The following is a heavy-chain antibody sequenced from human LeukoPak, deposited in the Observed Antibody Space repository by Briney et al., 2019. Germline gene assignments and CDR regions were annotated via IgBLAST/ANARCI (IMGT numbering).Heavy chain of an antibody. D-gene: IGHD6-13*01. CDR1: GYTFTGYY. CDR3: ARTLYIAAAPGGFDY. CDR2: LNPNNGGT. Sequence: GASVKVSCKASGYTFTGYYINWVRQAPGQGLEWMGWLNPNNGGTNYAQKFQGRVTMTRDTSTGTAYMELSRLRSDDSAVYYCARTLYIAAAPGGFDYWGQGTLVAVSS. V-gene: IGHV1-2*02. J-gene: IGHJ4*02.